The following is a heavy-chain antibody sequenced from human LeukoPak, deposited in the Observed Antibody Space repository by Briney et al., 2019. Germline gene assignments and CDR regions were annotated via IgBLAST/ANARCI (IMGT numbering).Heavy chain of an antibody. D-gene: IGHD3-3*01. CDR3: ASISITIFGVVIQPLDY. V-gene: IGHV4-38-2*01. J-gene: IGHJ4*02. CDR2: IYYSGST. Sequence: GSLRLSCAASGFTFSDYYMSWIRQPPGKGLEWIGSIYYSGSTYYNPSLKSRVTISVDTSKNQFSLKLSSVTAADTAVYYCASISITIFGVVIQPLDYWGQGTLVTVSS. CDR1: GFTFSDYY.